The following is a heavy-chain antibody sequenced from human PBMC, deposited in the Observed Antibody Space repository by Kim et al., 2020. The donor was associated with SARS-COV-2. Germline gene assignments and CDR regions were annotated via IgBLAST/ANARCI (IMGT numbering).Heavy chain of an antibody. CDR3: ALGCSSTRRVSYGKPCWFDP. Sequence: SETLSLTCAVYGGSFSGYYWSWIRQPPGKGLEWIGEINHSGSTNYNPSLKSRVTISVDTSKNQFSLKLSSVTAADTAVYYCALGCSSTRRVSYGKPCWFDPWGQGTLVTVSS. CDR2: INHSGST. CDR1: GGSFSGYY. J-gene: IGHJ5*02. V-gene: IGHV4-34*01. D-gene: IGHD2-2*01.